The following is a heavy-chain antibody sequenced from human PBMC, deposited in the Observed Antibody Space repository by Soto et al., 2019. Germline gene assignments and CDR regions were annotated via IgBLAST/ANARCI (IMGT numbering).Heavy chain of an antibody. D-gene: IGHD6-19*01. CDR1: GYSFTSYW. CDR3: ARQSDSSGWYLFDY. CDR2: IYPGDSDT. J-gene: IGHJ4*02. Sequence: GESLKISCKGSGYSFTSYWIGWVRQMPGKGLEWMGIIYPGDSDTRYSPSFQGQVTISADKSISTAYPQWSSLKASDTAMYYCARQSDSSGWYLFDYWGQGTLVNVSS. V-gene: IGHV5-51*01.